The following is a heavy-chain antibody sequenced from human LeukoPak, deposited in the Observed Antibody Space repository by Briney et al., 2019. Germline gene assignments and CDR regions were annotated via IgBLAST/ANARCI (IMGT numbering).Heavy chain of an antibody. CDR2: IKGDGITI. CDR3: LRDLNWSLDQ. D-gene: IGHD1-20*01. CDR1: GFTFSSSA. J-gene: IGHJ4*02. Sequence: GGSLRLSCAASGFTFSSSAMSWVRQAPGKGLVWVSRIKGDGITITYADSVKGRFTISRDNAKNTLYLQMNSLRAEDTAVYYCLRDLNWSLDQWGQGTLVTVSS. V-gene: IGHV3-74*01.